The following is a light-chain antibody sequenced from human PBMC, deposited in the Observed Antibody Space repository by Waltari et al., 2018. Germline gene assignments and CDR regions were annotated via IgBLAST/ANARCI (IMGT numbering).Light chain of an antibody. V-gene: IGLV3-27*01. CDR2: KDK. CDR1: LMARKY. Sequence: SYELTQPSSVSVSPGQTATITCSGYLMARKYVRWFQQRPGQAPLLVIFKDKERPSGIPERFSGSTSGTTVTLTISGAQVDDEADYFCFSAADNTGVFGGGTKLIVL. J-gene: IGLJ3*02. CDR3: FSAADNTGV.